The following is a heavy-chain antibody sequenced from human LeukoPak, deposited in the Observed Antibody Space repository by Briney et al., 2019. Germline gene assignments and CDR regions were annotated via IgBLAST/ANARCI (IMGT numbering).Heavy chain of an antibody. J-gene: IGHJ5*02. CDR3: TRHKDVGWFDP. Sequence: GGSLRLSCAASGFTFSDHYMDWVRQASGKGLEWVGRIRSKANNYATAYAASVKGRFTISRDDSKNTAYLQMNSLKTEDTAVYYCTRHKDVGWFDPWGQGTLVTVSS. CDR1: GFTFSDHY. V-gene: IGHV3-73*01. CDR2: IRSKANNYAT.